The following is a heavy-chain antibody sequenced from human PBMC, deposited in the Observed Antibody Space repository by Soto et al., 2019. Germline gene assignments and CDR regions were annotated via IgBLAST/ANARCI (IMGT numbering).Heavy chain of an antibody. Sequence: SGTLSLACSFSVGSTGRGGEECTWIRQHPGKGLEWIGYVYYRGSTYYNPSLNSRVTISVDTSSHQFSLNLRSVPAADTAVYYCALDSGGSPPFAPWGHRTLVXASS. D-gene: IGHD6-25*01. V-gene: IGHV4-31*03. CDR1: VGSTGRGGEE. CDR3: ALDSGGSPPFAP. CDR2: VYYRGST. J-gene: IGHJ5*02.